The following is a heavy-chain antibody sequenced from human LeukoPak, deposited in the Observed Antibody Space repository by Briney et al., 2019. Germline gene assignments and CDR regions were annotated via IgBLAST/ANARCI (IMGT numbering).Heavy chain of an antibody. V-gene: IGHV4-4*02. D-gene: IGHD3-10*01. J-gene: IGHJ5*02. Sequence: KSSETLSLTCAVSGGSISSRNWWSWVRQPPGKGLEWIGEIYHSGGTNYNPSLNSRVTIPVDKSKNQFSLKLSSVTAADTAVYYCARAIHYYGSGSYYLNWFDPWGQGTLVTVSS. CDR3: ARAIHYYGSGSYYLNWFDP. CDR2: IYHSGGT. CDR1: GGSISSRNW.